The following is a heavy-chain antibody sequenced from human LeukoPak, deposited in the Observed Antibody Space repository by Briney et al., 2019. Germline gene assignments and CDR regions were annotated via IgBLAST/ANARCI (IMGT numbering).Heavy chain of an antibody. CDR2: FDPEDGET. D-gene: IGHD3-10*01. V-gene: IGHV1-24*01. J-gene: IGHJ5*02. CDR1: GYTFTGYY. CDR3: ATSLTMVRGVIITNWFDP. Sequence: ASVKVSCKASGYTFTGYYMHWVRQAPGQGLEWMGGFDPEDGETIYAQKFQGRVTMTEDTSTDTAYMELSSLRSEDTAVYYCATSLTMVRGVIITNWFDPWGQGTLVTVSS.